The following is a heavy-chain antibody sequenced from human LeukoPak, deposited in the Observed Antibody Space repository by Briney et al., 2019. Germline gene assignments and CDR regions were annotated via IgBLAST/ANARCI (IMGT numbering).Heavy chain of an antibody. CDR1: GGSISNSSYY. CDR3: ARFPYDYVWGSYRYGAFDI. CDR2: IYYSGST. V-gene: IGHV4-39*01. J-gene: IGHJ3*02. Sequence: SETLSLTCTVSGGSISNSSYYWGWIRQPPGKGLEWIGSIYYSGSTYYNPSLKSRVTISVDTSKNQFSLKLSSVTAADTAVYYCARFPYDYVWGSYRYGAFDIWGQGTMVTVSS. D-gene: IGHD3-16*02.